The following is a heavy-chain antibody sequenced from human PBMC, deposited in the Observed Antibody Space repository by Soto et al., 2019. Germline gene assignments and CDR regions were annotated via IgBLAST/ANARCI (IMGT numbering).Heavy chain of an antibody. D-gene: IGHD2-8*01. Sequence: SVKVSCKASGYTFTSYDINWVRQATGQGLEWMGWMNPNSGNTGYAQKFQGRVTMTRNTSISTAYMELSSLRSEDTAVYYCARVVLMVYGLRYYYYGMDVWGQGTTVTVSS. J-gene: IGHJ6*02. CDR2: MNPNSGNT. CDR1: GYTFTSYD. CDR3: ARVVLMVYGLRYYYYGMDV. V-gene: IGHV1-8*01.